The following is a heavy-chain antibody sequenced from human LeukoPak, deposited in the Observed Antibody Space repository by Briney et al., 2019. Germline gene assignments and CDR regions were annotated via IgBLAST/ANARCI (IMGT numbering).Heavy chain of an antibody. J-gene: IGHJ3*02. CDR3: AVVGQQTTDQAFDI. CDR1: GGSISSSNW. Sequence: PSGTLSLTCAVSGGSISSSNWWSWVRQPPGKGLEWIGEIYHSGSTNYNPSLKSRVTISVDKSKNQFSLKLSSVTAADTAVYYCAVVGQQTTDQAFDIWGQGTMVTVSS. CDR2: IYHSGST. D-gene: IGHD1-14*01. V-gene: IGHV4-4*02.